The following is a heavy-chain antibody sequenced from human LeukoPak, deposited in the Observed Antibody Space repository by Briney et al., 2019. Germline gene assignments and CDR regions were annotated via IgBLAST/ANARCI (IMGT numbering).Heavy chain of an antibody. CDR1: GGTFSSYT. CDR3: ARKVAYCSSTSCYLDY. D-gene: IGHD2-2*01. J-gene: IGHJ4*02. V-gene: IGHV1-69*02. CDR2: IIPILGIA. Sequence: GASVKVSCKASGGTFSSYTISWVRQAPGQGLEWMGRIIPILGIANYAQKFQGRVTITADKSTSTAYMELSSLRSEDTAVYYCARKVAYCSSTSCYLDYWGPGTLVTVSS.